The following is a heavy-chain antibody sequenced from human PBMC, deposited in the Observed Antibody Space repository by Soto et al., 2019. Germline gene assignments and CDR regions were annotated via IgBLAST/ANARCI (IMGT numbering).Heavy chain of an antibody. CDR1: GFSLSSYV. V-gene: IGHV3-23*01. Sequence: EVQLLESGGGLVQPGGSLRLSCGASGFSLSSYVMSWVRQAPGTGLECVSAIATSGDTYYADSVKGRFTISRDNSKNTLDLQMNSLRAEDTALYYCAGSSTLLSDGMDVWGQGTTVTVSS. D-gene: IGHD6-13*01. CDR2: IATSGDT. CDR3: AGSSTLLSDGMDV. J-gene: IGHJ6*02.